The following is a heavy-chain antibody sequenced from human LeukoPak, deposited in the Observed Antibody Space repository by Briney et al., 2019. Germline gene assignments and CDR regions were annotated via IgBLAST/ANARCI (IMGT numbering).Heavy chain of an antibody. J-gene: IGHJ4*02. V-gene: IGHV3-23*01. D-gene: IGHD5-12*01. CDR3: AKDPDPLIVATIGGSDY. CDR1: GFTFSSYA. Sequence: SGGSLRLSCAASGFTFSSYAMSWVRQAPGKGLEWVSAISGSGGSTYYADSVKGRFTISRDNSKNTLYLQMNSLRAEDTAVYYCAKDPDPLIVATIGGSDYWGQGTLVTVSS. CDR2: ISGSGGST.